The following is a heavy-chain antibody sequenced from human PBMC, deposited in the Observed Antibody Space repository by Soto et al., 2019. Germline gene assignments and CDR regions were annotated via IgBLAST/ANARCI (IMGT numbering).Heavy chain of an antibody. V-gene: IGHV3-74*01. CDR3: TRGASGYGNFDY. CDR1: GFSFNTW. D-gene: IGHD5-12*01. CDR2: INGDGSSL. J-gene: IGHJ4*02. Sequence: EVQLVESGGGVVQPGGSLRLSCAASGFSFNTWMHWVRQAPGKGLVWLSRINGDGSSLSYEDSVKGRFTVSRDNAKNTLYLQINSQTAEDTAVYYCTRGASGYGNFDYWGQGVLLTVSS.